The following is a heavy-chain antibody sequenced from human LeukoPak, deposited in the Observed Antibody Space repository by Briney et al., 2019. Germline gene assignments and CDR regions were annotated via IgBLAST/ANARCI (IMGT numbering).Heavy chain of an antibody. J-gene: IGHJ4*02. D-gene: IGHD3-10*01. V-gene: IGHV3-53*01. CDR1: GFTVSRNY. CDR3: ANLPRGDY. Sequence: GGSLRLSCAASGFTVSRNYMSWVRQALGNGLEWVSVIYSGGNTYYADFVKGRFTISRDNSKNTLYLQINSLTAEDTAVYYWANLPRGDYWGLGTLVTVSS. CDR2: IYSGGNT.